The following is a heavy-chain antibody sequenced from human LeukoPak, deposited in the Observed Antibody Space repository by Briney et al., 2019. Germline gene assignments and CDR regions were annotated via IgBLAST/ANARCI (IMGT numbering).Heavy chain of an antibody. CDR1: GYSFTSYW. CDR3: ARGIRGYSYGYFDY. CDR2: IYPGDSDT. V-gene: IGHV5-51*01. J-gene: IGHJ4*02. Sequence: GGSLEISLKGSGYSFTSYWIGWGRPMPGKGLEGMGIIYPGDSDTRYSPSFQGQVTISADKSISTAYLQWSSLKASDTAMYYCARGIRGYSYGYFDYWGQGTLVTVSS. D-gene: IGHD5-18*01.